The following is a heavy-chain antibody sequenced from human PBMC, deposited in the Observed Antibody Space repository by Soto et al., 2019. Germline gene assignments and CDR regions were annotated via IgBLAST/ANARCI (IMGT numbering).Heavy chain of an antibody. J-gene: IGHJ4*02. CDR1: GYSVTSYW. CDR3: ALQGFRYCSSTSCYDY. D-gene: IGHD2-2*01. Sequence: PRESLKISCKGSGYSVTSYWIGLVRQMPGNGLEWMGIIYPGDSDTRYSPSFQGQVTISADKSISTAYLQWSSLKASDTAMYYCALQGFRYCSSTSCYDYWGQGTLVTVSS. CDR2: IYPGDSDT. V-gene: IGHV5-51*01.